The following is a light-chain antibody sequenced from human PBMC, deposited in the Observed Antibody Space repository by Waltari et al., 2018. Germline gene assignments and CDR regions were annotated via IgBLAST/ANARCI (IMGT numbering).Light chain of an antibody. V-gene: IGKV1D-16*01. CDR1: QGITRW. Sequence: DIQVTQSPSSLSASVGHRVTITCRASQGITRWLAWYQQKPEEAPKSLIYATSSLQSGVPSRFSGSGSGTDFTLTINNLQPEDFATYYCQQYNSFPLTFGGGTKVEIK. CDR2: ATS. J-gene: IGKJ4*01. CDR3: QQYNSFPLT.